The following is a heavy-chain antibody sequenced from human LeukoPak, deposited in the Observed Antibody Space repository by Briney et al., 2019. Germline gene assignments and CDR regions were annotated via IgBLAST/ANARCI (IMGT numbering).Heavy chain of an antibody. Sequence: SETLSLTCTVSGGSISSGGYYWSWIRQRPGKGLEWIGYIYYSGSTYYNPSLKSRVTISVDTSKNQFSLKLSSVTAADTAVYYCARGYYDSSGYYYDKPYFDYWGQGTLVTVSS. D-gene: IGHD3-22*01. CDR3: ARGYYDSSGYYYDKPYFDY. CDR2: IYYSGST. J-gene: IGHJ4*02. CDR1: GGSISSGGYY. V-gene: IGHV4-31*03.